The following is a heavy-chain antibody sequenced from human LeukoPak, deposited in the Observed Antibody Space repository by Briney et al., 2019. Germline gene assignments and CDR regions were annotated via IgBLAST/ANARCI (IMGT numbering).Heavy chain of an antibody. CDR1: GFTFNSYW. D-gene: IGHD2-2*01. V-gene: IGHV3-7*03. J-gene: IGHJ3*02. Sequence: PGGSLRLSCAASGFTFNSYWMTWVRQAPGKGLEWVANIKQDGSEKYYVDSVKGRFTISRDNAKNSLYLQMNSLRAEDTAFYYCARVRYCSTTTCYYAFDIWGQGTMVTVSS. CDR3: ARVRYCSTTTCYYAFDI. CDR2: IKQDGSEK.